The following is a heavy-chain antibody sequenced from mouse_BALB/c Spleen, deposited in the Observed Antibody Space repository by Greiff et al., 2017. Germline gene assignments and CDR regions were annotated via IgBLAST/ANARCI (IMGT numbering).Heavy chain of an antibody. CDR1: GFTFSDYY. V-gene: IGHV5-4*02. Sequence: LVESGGGLVKPGGSLKLSCAASGFTFSDYYMYWVRQTPEKRLEWVATISDGGSYTYYPDSVKGRFTISRDNAKNNLYLQMSSLKSEDTAMYYCARWTYYGNYDAMDYWGQGTSVTVSS. CDR2: ISDGGSYT. CDR3: ARWTYYGNYDAMDY. D-gene: IGHD2-10*01. J-gene: IGHJ4*01.